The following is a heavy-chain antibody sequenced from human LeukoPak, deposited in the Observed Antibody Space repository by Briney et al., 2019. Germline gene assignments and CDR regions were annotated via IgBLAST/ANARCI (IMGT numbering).Heavy chain of an antibody. CDR1: GYTFTSYY. V-gene: IGHV1-46*01. Sequence: GASVKVSCKAAGYTFTSYYMHWVRQAPGQGPEWMGIINPRGGSTDYAQKFQGRVTMTSDTSTSTVYMELNSLRPEDTAVYFCARVGITAATADYWGQGTLVTVSS. J-gene: IGHJ4*02. CDR2: INPRGGST. D-gene: IGHD6-25*01. CDR3: ARVGITAATADY.